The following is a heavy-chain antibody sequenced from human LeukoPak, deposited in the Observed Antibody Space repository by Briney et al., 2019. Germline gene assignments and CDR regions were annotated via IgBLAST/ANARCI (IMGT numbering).Heavy chain of an antibody. CDR2: IYYSGST. CDR3: ARGTRGSDSSFDF. V-gene: IGHV4-39*06. J-gene: IGHJ4*02. Sequence: SETLSLTCTVSGDSSDNNGFYWGWIRQPPGKGLEWIGNIYYSGSTYYNPSLKSRVTTSVDTSKNQFTLKLSSVTAADTAVYYCARGTRGSDSSFDFWGQGTLVTVSS. D-gene: IGHD1-1*01. CDR1: GDSSDNNGFY.